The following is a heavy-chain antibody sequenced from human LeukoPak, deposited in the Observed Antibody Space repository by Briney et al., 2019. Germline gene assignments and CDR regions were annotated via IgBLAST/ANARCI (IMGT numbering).Heavy chain of an antibody. D-gene: IGHD1-26*01. CDR1: GFTFSSYW. Sequence: GGSLRLSCAASGFTFSSYWMHWVRQAPGKGLVWVSRINSDGSSTSYADSVKGRFTISRDNAKNTLYLQMNSLRAEDTAVYYCAREYVGADYFDYWGQGTLVTVSS. CDR2: INSDGSST. V-gene: IGHV3-74*01. J-gene: IGHJ4*02. CDR3: AREYVGADYFDY.